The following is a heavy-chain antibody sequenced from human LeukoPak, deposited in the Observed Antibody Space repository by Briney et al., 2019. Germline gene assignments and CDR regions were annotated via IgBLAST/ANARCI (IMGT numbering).Heavy chain of an antibody. D-gene: IGHD3-10*02. V-gene: IGHV1-24*01. Sequence: VSVKVSCKVSGYTLTELSMHWVRQAPGKGLEWMGGFDPEDGETIYAQKFQGRVTMTEDTSTDTAYMELSSLRSEDTAVYYCATAGVRGAKFDYWGQGTLVTVSS. CDR3: ATAGVRGAKFDY. J-gene: IGHJ4*02. CDR2: FDPEDGET. CDR1: GYTLTELS.